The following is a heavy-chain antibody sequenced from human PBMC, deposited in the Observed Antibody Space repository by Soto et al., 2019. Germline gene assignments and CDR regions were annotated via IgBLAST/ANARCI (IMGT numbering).Heavy chain of an antibody. V-gene: IGHV3-23*01. CDR1: GFTFSSYA. Sequence: EVQLLESGGGLVQPGGSLRLSCVASGFTFSSYAMRWVRQAPGKGLEWVSAISGSGGSTYYADSVKGRFTISRDNSKNTLYLQMNSLSAEDTAVYYCARRGSGSDYDYWGQGTRVTVSS. J-gene: IGHJ4*02. CDR2: ISGSGGST. D-gene: IGHD1-26*01. CDR3: ARRGSGSDYDY.